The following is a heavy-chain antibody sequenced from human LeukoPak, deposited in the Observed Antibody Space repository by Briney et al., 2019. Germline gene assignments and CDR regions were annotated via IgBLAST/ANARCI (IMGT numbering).Heavy chain of an antibody. J-gene: IGHJ4*02. CDR3: ARRGGGSWYAY. CDR2: IYYSGST. CDR1: GGSISSSSFY. V-gene: IGHV4-39*01. Sequence: SETLSLTCTVSGGSISSSSFYWGWIRQPPGKGLEWIGSIYYSGSTYYNPSLKSRVTISVDTSKNQFSLKLSLVTAADTAVYYCARRGGGSWYAYWGQGTLVTVSS. D-gene: IGHD6-13*01.